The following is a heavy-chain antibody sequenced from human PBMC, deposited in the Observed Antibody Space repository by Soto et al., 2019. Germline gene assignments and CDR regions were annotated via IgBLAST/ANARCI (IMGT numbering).Heavy chain of an antibody. J-gene: IGHJ4*02. D-gene: IGHD2-15*01. Sequence: SETLSLTCTVSGGSVSSGSYYWSWIRQPPGKGLEWIGYIYYSGSTNYNPSLKSRVTISVDTSKNQFSLKLSSVTAADTAVYYCARVWLVAAEGWDKYYFDYWGQGTLVTVSS. V-gene: IGHV4-61*01. CDR1: GGSVSSGSYY. CDR3: ARVWLVAAEGWDKYYFDY. CDR2: IYYSGST.